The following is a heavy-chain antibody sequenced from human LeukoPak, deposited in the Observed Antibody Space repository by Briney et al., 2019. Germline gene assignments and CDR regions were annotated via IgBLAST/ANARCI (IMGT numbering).Heavy chain of an antibody. V-gene: IGHV4-61*02. CDR1: GDSIKNLAYF. CDR2: IYTSGST. CDR3: ARRPNCCYMDV. Sequence: SETLSLTCTVSGDSIKNLAYFWSWIRQPAGKGPEWIGRIYTSGSTNYSPSLESRVTISIDTSKNQVSLDLNSVTAADTAVYYCARRPNCCYMDVWGKGTTVTVSS. D-gene: IGHD1-1*01. J-gene: IGHJ6*03.